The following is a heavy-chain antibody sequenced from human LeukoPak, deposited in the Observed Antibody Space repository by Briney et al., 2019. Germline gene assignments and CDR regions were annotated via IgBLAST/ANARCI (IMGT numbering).Heavy chain of an antibody. CDR3: TKRGYGSGSYYGRADTFDI. CDR1: VYTLTELS. D-gene: IGHD3-10*01. V-gene: IGHV1-24*01. CDR2: FDPEDGET. Sequence: ASVKVSCKVSVYTLTELSMHWVRQAPGKGLEWMGGFDPEDGETIYAQKFQGRVTMTGDTATDTAYMELSSLRSEDTAVYYCTKRGYGSGSYYGRADTFDIWGHGTMVTVSS. J-gene: IGHJ3*02.